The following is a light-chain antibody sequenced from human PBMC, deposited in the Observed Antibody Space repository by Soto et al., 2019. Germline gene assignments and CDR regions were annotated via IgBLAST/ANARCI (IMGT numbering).Light chain of an antibody. CDR1: QSITNY. Sequence: DIQMTQSPSSLSASVGDRVTMTCRASQSITNYLNWYQQKPGEVPKLLIYTASSLQSGVPSRFSGSGSGTDFTLTISSLQPEDFATYYCQQSYSIPHTFGQGTKLEIK. CDR2: TAS. CDR3: QQSYSIPHT. V-gene: IGKV1-39*01. J-gene: IGKJ2*01.